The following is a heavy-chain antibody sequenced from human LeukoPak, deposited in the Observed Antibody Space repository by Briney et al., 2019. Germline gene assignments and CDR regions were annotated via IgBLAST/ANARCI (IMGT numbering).Heavy chain of an antibody. CDR2: INPNNGGT. CDR1: GYTFTGYY. Sequence: ASVKVSCKASGYTFTGYYMHWVRQAPGQGLEWMGWINPNNGGTNYAQKFRGRVTMTRDTSISTAYMELSRLTSDDTAVYYCARGRGTTSSNFDYWGQGNLVTVSS. CDR3: ARGRGTTSSNFDY. D-gene: IGHD2-2*01. J-gene: IGHJ4*02. V-gene: IGHV1-2*02.